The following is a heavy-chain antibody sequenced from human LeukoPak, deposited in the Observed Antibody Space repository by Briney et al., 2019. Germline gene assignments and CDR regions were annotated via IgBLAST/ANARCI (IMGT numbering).Heavy chain of an antibody. D-gene: IGHD1-26*01. J-gene: IGHJ4*02. Sequence: SETLSLTCTVSDDSITTYYWNWIRQPPGKGLEWIGWIFHSGITNYNPSFKSRVTISLDASRNQFSLKLSSVTAADTGVYFCASLSGGVGARRLDYGRREARVTVSS. CDR2: IFHSGIT. CDR3: ASLSGGVGARRLDY. CDR1: DDSITTYY. V-gene: IGHV4-59*08.